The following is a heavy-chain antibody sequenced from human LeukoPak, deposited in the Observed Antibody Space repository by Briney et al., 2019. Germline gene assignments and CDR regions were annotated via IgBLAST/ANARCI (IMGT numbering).Heavy chain of an antibody. Sequence: GGSLRLSCAASGFTFSSYGMNWVRQAPGKGLEWVSSISSSSSYIYYADSVKGRFTISRDNAKNSLYLQMNSLRAEDTAVYYCASESGSGSSAFDYWGQGTLVTVSS. J-gene: IGHJ4*02. CDR1: GFTFSSYG. V-gene: IGHV3-21*01. D-gene: IGHD3-10*01. CDR3: ASESGSGSSAFDY. CDR2: ISSSSSYI.